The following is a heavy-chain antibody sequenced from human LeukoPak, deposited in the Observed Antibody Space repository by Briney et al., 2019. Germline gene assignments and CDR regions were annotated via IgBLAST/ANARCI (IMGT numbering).Heavy chain of an antibody. CDR3: ARSVYGSGSIGDY. CDR1: GFTFSSYG. Sequence: GGSLRLSCAASGFTFSSYGMSWVRQAPGKGLEWVSAISGSGGSTYYADSVKGRFTISRDNSKNTLYLQMNSLRAEDTAVYYCARSVYGSGSIGDYWGQGTLVTVSS. CDR2: ISGSGGST. D-gene: IGHD3-10*01. V-gene: IGHV3-23*01. J-gene: IGHJ4*02.